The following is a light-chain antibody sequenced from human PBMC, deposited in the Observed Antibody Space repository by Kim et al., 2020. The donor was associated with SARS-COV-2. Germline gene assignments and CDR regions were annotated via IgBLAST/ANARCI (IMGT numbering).Light chain of an antibody. Sequence: GLRVTITSAGGCSNIGIKRVKWLQQFPGTAPQGRIHGNNQRPSGVPDRFSGSKSGISASLAISGLQSEDEADYFCALWDDSLDGWLFGGGTQLTVL. CDR1: CSNIGIKR. V-gene: IGLV1-44*01. CDR2: GNN. J-gene: IGLJ3*02. CDR3: ALWDDSLDGWL.